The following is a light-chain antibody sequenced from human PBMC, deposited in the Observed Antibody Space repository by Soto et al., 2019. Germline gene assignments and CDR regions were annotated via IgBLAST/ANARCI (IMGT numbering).Light chain of an antibody. J-gene: IGLJ1*01. CDR2: SNN. CDR3: QSYDSSLSSRGV. CDR1: SSNIGTNY. Sequence: QSVLTQPPSASGTPGQRVTISCSGSSSNIGTNYVYWYQQVPGTAPKLLIYSNNNRPSGVPDRFSASKSGTSASLAITGLQAEDEADYYCQSYDSSLSSRGVFGTGTKVTVL. V-gene: IGLV1-47*02.